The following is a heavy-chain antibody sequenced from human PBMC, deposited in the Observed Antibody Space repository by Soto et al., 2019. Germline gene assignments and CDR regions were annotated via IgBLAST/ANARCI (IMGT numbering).Heavy chain of an antibody. CDR2: IYYSGST. CDR3: AREDIVLVPAAKEFYYYYGMDV. D-gene: IGHD2-2*01. V-gene: IGHV4-59*01. J-gene: IGHJ6*02. CDR1: GGSISSYY. Sequence: SETLSLTCTVSGGSISSYYWSWIRQPPGKGLEWIGYIYYSGSTNYNPSLKSRVTISVDTSKNQFSLKLSSVTAADTAVYYCAREDIVLVPAAKEFYYYYGMDVWGQGTTVTVS.